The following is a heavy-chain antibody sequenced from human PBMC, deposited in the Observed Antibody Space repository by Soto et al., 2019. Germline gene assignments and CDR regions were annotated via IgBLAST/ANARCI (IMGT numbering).Heavy chain of an antibody. J-gene: IGHJ6*02. CDR3: AKDIGQLPPWTYYYGMDV. Sequence: PGGSLRLSCAASGFTFDDYTMHWVRQAPGKGLEWVSLISWDGGSTYYADSVKGRFTISRDNSKNSLYLQMNSLRTEDTALYYCAKDIGQLPPWTYYYGMDVWGQGTTVTVSS. CDR1: GFTFDDYT. D-gene: IGHD1-26*01. V-gene: IGHV3-43*01. CDR2: ISWDGGST.